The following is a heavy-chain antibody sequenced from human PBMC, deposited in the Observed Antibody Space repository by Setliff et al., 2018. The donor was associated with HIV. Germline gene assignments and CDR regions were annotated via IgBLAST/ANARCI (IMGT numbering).Heavy chain of an antibody. CDR3: ARKLRPGHGVDV. J-gene: IGHJ6*02. CDR1: RFDFNNYW. CDR2: IGQDGSEK. Sequence: ESLKISCAASRFDFNNYWMCWVRQAPGKGLEWVANIGQDGSEKNYVDSVKGRFTISRDNAKNSMDLQMNSLRAEDTAIYYCARKLRPGHGVDVWGQGTTVTVSS. V-gene: IGHV3-7*01. D-gene: IGHD3-10*01.